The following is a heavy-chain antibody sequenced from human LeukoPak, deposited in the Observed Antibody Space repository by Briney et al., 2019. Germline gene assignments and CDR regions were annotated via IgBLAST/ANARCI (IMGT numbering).Heavy chain of an antibody. Sequence: GESLKISCKGSGYSFTSYWIGWVRQMPGKGLECVGIIYPVDSETRYSPSFQGQVTISADKSVSTAYLQWSSLKASDTATYYCARTRLRLGDSSFFAFENWGQGTMVTVSS. D-gene: IGHD3-16*02. CDR1: GYSFTSYW. V-gene: IGHV5-51*01. CDR3: ARTRLRLGDSSFFAFEN. CDR2: IYPVDSET. J-gene: IGHJ3*02.